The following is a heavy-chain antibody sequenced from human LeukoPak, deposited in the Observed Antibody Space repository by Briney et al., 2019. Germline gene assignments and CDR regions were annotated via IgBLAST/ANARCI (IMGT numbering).Heavy chain of an antibody. V-gene: IGHV4-30-4*01. Sequence: SETLSLTCTVSGGSISSGDYYWSWIRQPPGKGLEWIGYIYYSGSIYYNPSLKSRVTISVDTSKNQFSLKLSSVTAADTAVYYCARVLGYDAFDIWGQGTMVTVSS. CDR1: GGSISSGDYY. D-gene: IGHD3-3*02. CDR2: IYYSGSI. J-gene: IGHJ3*02. CDR3: ARVLGYDAFDI.